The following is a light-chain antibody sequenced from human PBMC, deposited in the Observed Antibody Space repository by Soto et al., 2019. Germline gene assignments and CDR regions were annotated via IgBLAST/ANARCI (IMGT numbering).Light chain of an antibody. Sequence: EIVLTQSPGTLSLSPGERATLSCRASQSVSSNFLAWFQQQPGQAPRLLVYAASSRVTGIPDRFSGSGSGTEFTLTISRLEPEDFAVYYCQQYGGSPITFGQGTLLEIK. CDR3: QQYGGSPIT. V-gene: IGKV3-20*01. CDR2: AAS. CDR1: QSVSSNF. J-gene: IGKJ5*01.